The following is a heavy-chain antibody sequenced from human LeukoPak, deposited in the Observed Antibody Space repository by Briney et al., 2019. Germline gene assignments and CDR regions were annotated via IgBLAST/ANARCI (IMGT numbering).Heavy chain of an antibody. Sequence: VASVKVSCKASGYTFTSYYMHWVRQAPGQGLEWMGLINPSGGSTSYAQKFQGRVTMTRDTSTSTVYMELSSLRSEDTAVYYRARADYYDSSGYYYDYWGQGTLVTVSS. CDR2: INPSGGST. D-gene: IGHD3-22*01. CDR3: ARADYYDSSGYYYDY. V-gene: IGHV1-46*01. J-gene: IGHJ4*02. CDR1: GYTFTSYY.